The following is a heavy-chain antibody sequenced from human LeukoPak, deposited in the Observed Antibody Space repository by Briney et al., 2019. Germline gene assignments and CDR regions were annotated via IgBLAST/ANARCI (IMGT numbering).Heavy chain of an antibody. D-gene: IGHD2-21*02. Sequence: AGGSLRLSCAASGFTFNNYAMSWVRQAPGKGLEWVSAISGSGGSTYYADSVKGRFTISRDNSKNTLYLQMNSLRAEDTAVYYCAKRPAYCGGDCYSELLGAFDTWGQGTMVTVSS. V-gene: IGHV3-23*01. CDR2: ISGSGGST. CDR3: AKRPAYCGGDCYSELLGAFDT. J-gene: IGHJ3*02. CDR1: GFTFNNYA.